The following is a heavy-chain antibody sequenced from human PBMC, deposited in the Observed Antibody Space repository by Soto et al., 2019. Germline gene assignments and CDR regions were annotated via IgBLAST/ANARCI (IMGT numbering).Heavy chain of an antibody. Sequence: HPGGSLRLSCAASGLTFSSYAMSWVRQAPGKGLEWVSGISGSGDNTYYAESVKGRFTISRDSSKNTLYLQMNSLRAEDTAVYYCAKEGTPPAPDWGQGTLVTVSS. D-gene: IGHD1-1*01. J-gene: IGHJ4*02. V-gene: IGHV3-23*01. CDR1: GLTFSSYA. CDR3: AKEGTPPAPD. CDR2: ISGSGDNT.